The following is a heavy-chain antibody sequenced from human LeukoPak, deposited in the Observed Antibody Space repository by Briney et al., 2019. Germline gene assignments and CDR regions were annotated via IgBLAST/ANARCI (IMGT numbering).Heavy chain of an antibody. Sequence: PGGSLRLSCTASGFTFSAYDMNWVRHGPGKGLEWISHITNGDSTIYYADSVKGRFTISRDNAKNSVYLQMNTLRAEDTAVYYCARAFDYWGQGTLVTVSS. J-gene: IGHJ4*02. V-gene: IGHV3-48*01. CDR3: ARAFDY. CDR2: ITNGDSTI. CDR1: GFTFSAYD.